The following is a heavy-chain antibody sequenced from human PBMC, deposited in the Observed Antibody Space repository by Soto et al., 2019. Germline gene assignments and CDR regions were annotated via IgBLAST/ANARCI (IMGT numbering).Heavy chain of an antibody. CDR1: GYTFTSYG. D-gene: IGHD1-1*01. CDR2: ISAHNGNT. V-gene: IGHV1-18*01. J-gene: IGHJ4*02. CDR3: ARGRYGDY. Sequence: QVHLVQSGAEVKKPGASVKVSCKGSGYTFTSYGITWVRQAPGQGLEWMGWISAHNGNTDYAQKLQGRVTVTRDTTTGTAYMGLSSLRSDDTAVYYCARGRYGDYWGQGALVTVSS.